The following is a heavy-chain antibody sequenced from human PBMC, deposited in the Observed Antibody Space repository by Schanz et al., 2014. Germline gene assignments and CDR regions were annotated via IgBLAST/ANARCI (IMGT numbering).Heavy chain of an antibody. Sequence: EVQVVESGGGLVQPGGSLRLSCAVSGFTVSANYMIWVRQPPGKGLEWVSLIDYAGTTNYADSVKGRMTVSRDTSKNAVFLQMNNLRAEDTAVYYCASPSISVAGRLADYWGQGILVAGSS. D-gene: IGHD6-19*01. CDR2: IDYAGTT. V-gene: IGHV3-66*01. CDR1: GFTVSANY. CDR3: ASPSISVAGRLADY. J-gene: IGHJ4*02.